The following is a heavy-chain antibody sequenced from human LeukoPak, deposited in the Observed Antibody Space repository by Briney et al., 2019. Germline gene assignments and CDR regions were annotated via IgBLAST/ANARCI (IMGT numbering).Heavy chain of an antibody. V-gene: IGHV1-2*02. CDR1: GYAFTGYY. Sequence: GASVKVSCKASGYAFTGYYMHRVRQAPGQGLEWMGWINPNSGGTNYAQKFQGRVTMTRDTSISTAYMELSRLRSDDTAVYYCARDGTYSGSYYPYFDYWGQGTLVTVSS. J-gene: IGHJ4*02. CDR3: ARDGTYSGSYYPYFDY. CDR2: INPNSGGT. D-gene: IGHD1-26*01.